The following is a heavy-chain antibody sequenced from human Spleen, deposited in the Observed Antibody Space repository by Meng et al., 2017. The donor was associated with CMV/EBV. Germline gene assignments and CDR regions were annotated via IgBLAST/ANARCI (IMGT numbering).Heavy chain of an antibody. J-gene: IGHJ4*02. CDR2: INPNSGGT. CDR3: ARGIKPYYDFWSGQFGFDY. D-gene: IGHD3-3*01. Sequence: ASVKVSCKASGYTFTGYYMHWVRQAPGQGLEWMGWINPNSGGTNYAQKFQGRVTMTRDTSISTAYMELSRLRSDDTAVYYCARGIKPYYDFWSGQFGFDYWGQGTLVTVSS. CDR1: GYTFTGYY. V-gene: IGHV1-2*02.